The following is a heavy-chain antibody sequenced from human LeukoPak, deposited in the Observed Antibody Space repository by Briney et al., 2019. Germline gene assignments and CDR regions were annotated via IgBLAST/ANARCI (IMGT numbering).Heavy chain of an antibody. V-gene: IGHV3-7*01. D-gene: IGHD6-19*01. J-gene: IGHJ4*02. CDR3: ARADAAGTVDY. Sequence: GGSLRLSCAASGFTFSSYSMSWVRQAPGKGLQWVANINEGGSEKYYVDSVKGRFTISRDNAKNSLYLQMNSLRAEDTAVYYCARADAAGTVDYWGQGTLVTVSS. CDR1: GFTFSSYS. CDR2: INEGGSEK.